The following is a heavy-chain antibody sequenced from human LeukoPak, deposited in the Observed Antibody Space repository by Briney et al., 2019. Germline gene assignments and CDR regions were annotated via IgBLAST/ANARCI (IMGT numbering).Heavy chain of an antibody. D-gene: IGHD1-14*01. CDR2: IYYSGST. CDR3: ARDKGFRPATAVWDY. CDR1: GGSISSSSYY. J-gene: IGHJ4*02. V-gene: IGHV4-39*07. Sequence: SETLSLTCTVSGGSISSSSYYWGWIRQPPAKGLEWIGSIYYSGSTYYNPSLKSRVTISVDTSKNQFSLKLSSVTAADTAVYYCARDKGFRPATAVWDYWGQGTLVTVSS.